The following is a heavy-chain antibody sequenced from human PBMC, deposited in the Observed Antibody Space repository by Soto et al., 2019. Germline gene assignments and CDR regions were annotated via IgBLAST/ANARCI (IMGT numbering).Heavy chain of an antibody. J-gene: IGHJ5*01. CDR2: SSGSGGST. CDR3: SNASRRRDKRWQNWF. Sequence: RLEWVSSSSGSGGSTYYADSVKGRFTISRDNSQNTLYVQMNSLRAEDTAIYYCSNASRRRDKRWQNWF. D-gene: IGHD2-15*01. V-gene: IGHV3-23*01.